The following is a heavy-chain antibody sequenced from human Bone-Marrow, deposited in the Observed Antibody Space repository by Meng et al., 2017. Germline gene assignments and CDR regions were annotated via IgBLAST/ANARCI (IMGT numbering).Heavy chain of an antibody. CDR3: VRDPYGGRHFDY. CDR1: GFTFDDYA. Sequence: GGSLRLSCAASGFTFDDYAMYWVRQAPGKGLEWVSLINWNGADIYYADSVKGRFTISRDNTKNSLYLQMNSLRAEDTAVYYCVRDPYGGRHFDYWGQGTLVTVSS. J-gene: IGHJ4*02. CDR2: INWNGADI. V-gene: IGHV3-43D*04. D-gene: IGHD4-23*01.